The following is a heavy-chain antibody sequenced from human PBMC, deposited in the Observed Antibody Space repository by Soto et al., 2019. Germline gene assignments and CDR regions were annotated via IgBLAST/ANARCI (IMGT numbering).Heavy chain of an antibody. CDR1: GGSFSGYY. V-gene: IGHV4-34*01. J-gene: IGHJ4*02. Sequence: QVQLQQWGAGLLKPSETLSLTCAVYGGSFSGYYWSWIRQPPGKGLEWIGEINHSGSTNYNPSLKSRVTISVDTSKNQFSLKLSSVTAADTAVYYCARRRGYSGYDWGQGTLVTVSS. CDR3: ARRRGYSGYD. CDR2: INHSGST. D-gene: IGHD5-12*01.